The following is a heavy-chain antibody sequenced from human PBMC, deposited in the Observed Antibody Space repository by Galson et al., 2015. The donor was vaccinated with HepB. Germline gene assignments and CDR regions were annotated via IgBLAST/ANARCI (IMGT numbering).Heavy chain of an antibody. CDR2: ISGSGGST. J-gene: IGHJ6*02. CDR3: AKLSGSGSRTYYYGMDV. D-gene: IGHD3-10*01. CDR1: GFTFSSYA. V-gene: IGHV3-23*01. Sequence: SLRLSCAASGFTFSSYAMSWVRQAPGKGLEWVSAISGSGGSTYYADSVKGRFTISRDNSKNTLYLQMNSLRAEDTAVYYCAKLSGSGSRTYYYGMDVWGQGTTVTVSS.